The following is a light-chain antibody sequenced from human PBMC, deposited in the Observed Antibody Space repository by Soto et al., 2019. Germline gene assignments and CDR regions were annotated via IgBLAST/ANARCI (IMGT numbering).Light chain of an antibody. CDR1: QSVSSSY. J-gene: IGKJ2*01. Sequence: EIVLTQSPDTLSLSPGERATLSCRASQSVSSSYLGWYQQKPGQAPRLLIYGASSRATGIPDRFSGSGSGTDFTLTISRLDPEDFAVYYCQQYGSSSLYTFGQGTKLEIK. CDR3: QQYGSSSLYT. V-gene: IGKV3-20*01. CDR2: GAS.